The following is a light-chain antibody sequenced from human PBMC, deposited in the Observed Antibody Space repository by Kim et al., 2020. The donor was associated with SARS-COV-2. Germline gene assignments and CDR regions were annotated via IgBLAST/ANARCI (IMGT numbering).Light chain of an antibody. CDR1: QGIGSA. CDR2: DAS. CDR3: QHFNNYFLT. V-gene: IGKV1D-13*01. Sequence: SVGDRATTTCRASQGIGSALAWYQQRPGKAPKLLIYDASSLESGVPSRFSGSGSGTDFTLTISSLQPEDFATFYCQHFNNYFLTFGGGTKVDIK. J-gene: IGKJ4*01.